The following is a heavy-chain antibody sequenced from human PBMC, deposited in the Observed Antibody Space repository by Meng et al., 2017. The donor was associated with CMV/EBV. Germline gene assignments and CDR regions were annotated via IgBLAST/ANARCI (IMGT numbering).Heavy chain of an antibody. J-gene: IGHJ6*02. CDR2: FYQSGTA. D-gene: IGHD1-7*01. CDR1: GYSISSGYY. V-gene: IGHV4-38-2*02. CDR3: VRAGSRSRELFYYYGIDV. Sequence: SETLSLTCTVSGYSISSGYYWGWIRQPPGRGLEWIGTFYQSGTAYYNPSRKSRVTMSADTSKNQFSLNLSAVTAADTAVYYCVRAGSRSRELFYYYGIDVWGQGTTVTVSS.